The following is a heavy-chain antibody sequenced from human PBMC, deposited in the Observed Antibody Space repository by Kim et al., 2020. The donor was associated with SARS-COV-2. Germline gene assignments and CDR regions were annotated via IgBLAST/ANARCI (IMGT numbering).Heavy chain of an antibody. V-gene: IGHV4-4*02. CDR1: GGSISSSNW. CDR3: ARDPKGYYYGSGNYFDY. D-gene: IGHD3-10*01. J-gene: IGHJ4*02. CDR2: IYHSGST. Sequence: SETLSLTCAVSGGSISSSNWWSWIRQPPGKGLEWIGEIYHSGSTNYNPSLKSRVTISVDKSKNQFSLKLSSVTAADTAVYYCARDPKGYYYGSGNYFDYWGQGTLVTVSS.